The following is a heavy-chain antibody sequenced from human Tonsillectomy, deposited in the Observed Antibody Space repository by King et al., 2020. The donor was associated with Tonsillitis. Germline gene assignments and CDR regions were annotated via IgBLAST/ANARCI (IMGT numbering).Heavy chain of an antibody. J-gene: IGHJ5*02. CDR3: AMGRGYSYGFGGNWFDP. D-gene: IGHD5-18*01. V-gene: IGHV4-34*01. CDR2: INHSGST. CDR1: GGSFSDYY. Sequence: VQLQQWGAGLLKPSETLSLICVVYGGSFSDYYWSWIRQPPGKGLEWIGEINHSGSTNYNPSLKSRVTISVDTSKNQFSLKLSSVTAADTAVYYCAMGRGYSYGFGGNWFDPWGQGTLVTVSS.